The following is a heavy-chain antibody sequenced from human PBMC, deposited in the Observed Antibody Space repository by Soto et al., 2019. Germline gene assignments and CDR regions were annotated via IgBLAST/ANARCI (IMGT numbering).Heavy chain of an antibody. CDR3: AKGRGGSGSLTPRVDF. J-gene: IGHJ4*02. CDR2: ISGGGDTT. V-gene: IGHV3-23*01. CDR1: GFTFNNYA. Sequence: EVQLLESGGGLVQPGGSLRLSCAASGFTFNNYAMSWVRQAPGKGLEWVSAISGGGDTTSYADSVKGRITVSRDGSKNTLYLQMNSLRAEDTAVYYCAKGRGGSGSLTPRVDFWGQGTLVTVSS. D-gene: IGHD3-10*01.